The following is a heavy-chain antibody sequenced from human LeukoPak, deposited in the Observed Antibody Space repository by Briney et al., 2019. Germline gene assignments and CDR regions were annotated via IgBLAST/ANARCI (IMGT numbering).Heavy chain of an antibody. CDR2: ISSRSSYI. J-gene: IGHJ4*02. V-gene: IGHV3-21*01. CDR3: ARDREQLVPDFDY. CDR1: GITFSGYS. D-gene: IGHD6-6*01. Sequence: GGSLRLSCAASGITFSGYSMNWVRQAPGKGLEWVSSISSRSSYIYYADSVKGRFTISRDNAKNSLYLQMNSLRAEDTAVYYCARDREQLVPDFDYWGQGTLVAVSS.